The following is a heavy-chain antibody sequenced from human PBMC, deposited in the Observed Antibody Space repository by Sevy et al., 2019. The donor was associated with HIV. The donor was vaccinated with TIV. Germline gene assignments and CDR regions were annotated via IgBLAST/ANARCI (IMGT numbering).Heavy chain of an antibody. CDR3: AKGRKGDREDLKEFDY. CDR2: ILDDGSTK. V-gene: IGHV3-30*18. Sequence: GGSLRLSCVVSGFTVSSYVMHWVRQAPGKGLEWVALILDDGSTKYYADSVKGRLTISRDNSKNTLYLQVNSLRAEDTAVYYCAKGRKGDREDLKEFDYWGQGTLVTVSS. D-gene: IGHD3-10*01. CDR1: GFTVSSYV. J-gene: IGHJ4*02.